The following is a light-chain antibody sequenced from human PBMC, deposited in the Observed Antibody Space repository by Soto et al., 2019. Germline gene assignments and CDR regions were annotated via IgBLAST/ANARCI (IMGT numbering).Light chain of an antibody. CDR1: QSVSIY. CDR3: QHRSNWPPIT. CDR2: DSS. V-gene: IGKV3-11*01. J-gene: IGKJ5*01. Sequence: EIVLTQSPATLSLSPGDRATLSCRASQSVSIYLAWYQQKPGQAPRLLIYDSSNRAAGIPARFSARGSGTDFTLFISNLEPEDSAVYYCQHRSNWPPITFGQGTRLEIK.